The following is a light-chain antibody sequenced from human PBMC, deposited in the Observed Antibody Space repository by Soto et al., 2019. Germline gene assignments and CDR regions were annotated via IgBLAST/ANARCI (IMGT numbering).Light chain of an antibody. J-gene: IGLJ3*02. Sequence: QTVVTQEPSLTVSPGGTVTLTCASSTGAVTSDYYPNWFQQKPGQPPKTLMYRTTNKYSWTPARFSGSLLGGKATLTLSGVQPEDDADYYWLLHYGCCWVFGGGTKLTVL. CDR3: LLHYGCCWV. CDR2: RTT. CDR1: TGAVTSDYY. V-gene: IGLV7-43*01.